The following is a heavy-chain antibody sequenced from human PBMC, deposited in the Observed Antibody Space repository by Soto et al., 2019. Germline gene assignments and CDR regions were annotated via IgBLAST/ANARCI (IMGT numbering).Heavy chain of an antibody. V-gene: IGHV1-69*13. CDR3: ASSVAGNGYYYYYGMDV. J-gene: IGHJ6*02. CDR1: GGTFSSYA. CDR2: IIPIFGTA. Sequence: SVKVSFKASGGTFSSYAISWLRQAPGQGLEWMGGIIPIFGTANYAQKFQGRVTITADESTSTAYMELSSLRSEDTAVYYCASSVAGNGYYYYYGMDVWGQGTTVTVSS. D-gene: IGHD6-19*01.